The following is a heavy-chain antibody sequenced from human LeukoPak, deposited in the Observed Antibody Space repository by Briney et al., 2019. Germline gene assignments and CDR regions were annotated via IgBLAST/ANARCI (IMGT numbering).Heavy chain of an antibody. CDR2: ISGSGGST. D-gene: IGHD2-15*01. J-gene: IGHJ4*02. CDR3: AKAVEDIVVVVAAHFDY. Sequence: PGGSLRLSCAASGFTFSSYAMSWVRQAPGKGLEWVSAISGSGGSTYYADSVKGRFTISRDNSKNTLYLQMNSLRAEDTAVYYCAKAVEDIVVVVAAHFDYWGQGTLVTVSS. CDR1: GFTFSSYA. V-gene: IGHV3-23*01.